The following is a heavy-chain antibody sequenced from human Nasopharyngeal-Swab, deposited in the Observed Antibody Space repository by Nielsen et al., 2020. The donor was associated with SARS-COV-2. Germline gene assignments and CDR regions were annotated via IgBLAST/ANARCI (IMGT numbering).Heavy chain of an antibody. Sequence: GESLKISCAASGFTFSSYDMHWVRQATGKGLEWVSAIGTAGDTYYPGSVKGRFTISRDNAKNTLYLQMNSLRGDDTAVYYCTRDIGGQYGFWGQGNLVTVSS. CDR1: GFTFSSYD. CDR2: IGTAGDT. CDR3: TRDIGGQYGF. V-gene: IGHV3-13*01. J-gene: IGHJ4*02. D-gene: IGHD4-11*01.